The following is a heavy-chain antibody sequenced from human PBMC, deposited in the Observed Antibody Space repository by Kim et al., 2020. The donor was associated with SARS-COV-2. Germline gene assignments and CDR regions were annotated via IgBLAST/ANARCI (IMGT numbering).Heavy chain of an antibody. CDR2: IYTGGST. CDR3: ARQRGTGTLYYFDY. J-gene: IGHJ4*02. V-gene: IGHV3-53*01. D-gene: IGHD3-9*01. Sequence: GGSLRLSCAASGLTVSSNYMSWVRQAPGKGLEWVSVIYTGGSTYYADSVKGRFTISRDNSNTLYLQMNSLRAEDTAVYYCARQRGTGTLYYFDYWGQGTL. CDR1: GLTVSSNY.